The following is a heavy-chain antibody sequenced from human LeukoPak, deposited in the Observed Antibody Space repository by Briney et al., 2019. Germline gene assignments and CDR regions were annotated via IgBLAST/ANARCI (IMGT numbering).Heavy chain of an antibody. Sequence: KPSETLSLTCTVSGGSISSYYWSWIRQPAGKGLEWIGRIYTSGSTNYNPSLKSRVTISVDKSKNQFSLKLSSVTAADTAVYFCVVIVPDDAFDIWGQGTMVTVSS. CDR2: IYTSGST. J-gene: IGHJ3*02. D-gene: IGHD3-22*01. CDR1: GGSISSYY. CDR3: VVIVPDDAFDI. V-gene: IGHV4-4*07.